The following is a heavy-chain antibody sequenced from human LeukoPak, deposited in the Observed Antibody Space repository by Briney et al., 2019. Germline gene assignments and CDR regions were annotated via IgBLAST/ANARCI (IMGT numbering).Heavy chain of an antibody. Sequence: GASVKVSCKASGYTFTGYYMHWVRQAPGQGLEWMGWINPNSGGTNYAQKFQGRVTMTRDTSISTAYMELSRLRSDDTAVYYCARDASRITMVRGVISWFDPWGQGTLVTVSS. D-gene: IGHD3-10*01. J-gene: IGHJ5*02. V-gene: IGHV1-2*02. CDR3: ARDASRITMVRGVISWFDP. CDR2: INPNSGGT. CDR1: GYTFTGYY.